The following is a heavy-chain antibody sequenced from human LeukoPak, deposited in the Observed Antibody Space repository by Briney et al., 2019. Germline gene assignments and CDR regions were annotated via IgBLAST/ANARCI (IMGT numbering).Heavy chain of an antibody. V-gene: IGHV3-48*03. D-gene: IGHD3-10*02. J-gene: IGHJ6*04. CDR1: GFSFSSYE. CDR3: AELGINMIGGV. CDR2: ISSSGSTI. Sequence: GGSLRLTCAASGFSFSSYERNWVRQAPGKGLEWVSYISSSGSTIYYADSVKGRFTISGDNAKNSLYLQMNSLRAEDTAVYYCAELGINMIGGVWGKGTPVTISS.